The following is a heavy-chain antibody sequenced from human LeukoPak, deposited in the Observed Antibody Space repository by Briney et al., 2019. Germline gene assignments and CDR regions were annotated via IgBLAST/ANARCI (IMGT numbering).Heavy chain of an antibody. V-gene: IGHV4-59*08. CDR2: IYYSGST. CDR3: AAIPQPWLVWWYFDY. J-gene: IGHJ4*02. D-gene: IGHD6-19*01. CDR1: GGSISIYY. Sequence: PSETLSLTCTVSGGSISIYYWSWIRQPPGKGLEWIGYIYYSGSTNYNPSLKSRVTISVDTSKNQFSLKLCSVTAADTAVYYCAAIPQPWLVWWYFDYWGQGTLVTVSS.